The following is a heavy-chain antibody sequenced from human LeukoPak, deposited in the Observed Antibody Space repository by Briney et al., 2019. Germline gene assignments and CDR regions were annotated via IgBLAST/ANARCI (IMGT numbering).Heavy chain of an antibody. Sequence: PLGTLSLSCAASGGSLTSYYRSWVRQPPGKGLEWISHIHYSGITNYKPSLKSRVTISVDTPKNTFSLKMSTVTAADTAVYYCARVVDTRMIDDASDSWVQGTKVTV. J-gene: IGHJ3*02. CDR2: IHYSGIT. CDR3: ARVVDTRMIDDASDS. V-gene: IGHV4-59*01. D-gene: IGHD5-18*01. CDR1: GGSLTSYY.